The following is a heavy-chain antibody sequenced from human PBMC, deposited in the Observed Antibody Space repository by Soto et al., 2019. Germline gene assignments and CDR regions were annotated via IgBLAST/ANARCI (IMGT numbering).Heavy chain of an antibody. CDR1: GFTFSGYW. V-gene: IGHV3-7*01. Sequence: EVLLVESGGGLVQPGGSMRLSCAASGFTFSGYWMSWVRQAPGKGLEWVANIRYDESEQHYVDSVEGRFTISRDNAKNSLFLPMHSLRAEDPAVYFCGRVFGAYNFVDWWGQGTLVTVSS. CDR2: IRYDESEQ. CDR3: GRVFGAYNFVDW. J-gene: IGHJ4*02. D-gene: IGHD3-3*01.